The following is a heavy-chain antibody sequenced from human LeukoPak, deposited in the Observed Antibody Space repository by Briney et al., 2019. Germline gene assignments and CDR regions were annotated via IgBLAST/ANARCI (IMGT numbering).Heavy chain of an antibody. D-gene: IGHD2-2*01. CDR1: VFTFSSYS. V-gene: IGHV3-21*01. J-gene: IGHJ4*02. CDR2: ISSSSSYI. Sequence: GGSLRLSCAASVFTFSSYSMNWVRQAPGKGLEWVSSISSSSSYIYYADSVKGRFTISRDNAKNSLYLQMNSLRAEHTAVYYCARDGVAPAAMSYWGQGTLVTVSS. CDR3: ARDGVAPAAMSY.